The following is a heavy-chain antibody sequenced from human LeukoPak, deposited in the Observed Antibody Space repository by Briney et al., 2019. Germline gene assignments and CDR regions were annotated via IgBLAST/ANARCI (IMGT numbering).Heavy chain of an antibody. Sequence: SETLSLTCAFYGGSFSGFYWSWIRQPPGKGLEWIGEINHSGSTNYNPSLKSRVTISVDTSKNHFSLKLSSVTAADTAVYYCARLNGDYGDYGGYYFDYWGQGTLVTVSS. CDR1: GGSFSGFY. D-gene: IGHD4-17*01. V-gene: IGHV4-34*01. J-gene: IGHJ4*02. CDR2: INHSGST. CDR3: ARLNGDYGDYGGYYFDY.